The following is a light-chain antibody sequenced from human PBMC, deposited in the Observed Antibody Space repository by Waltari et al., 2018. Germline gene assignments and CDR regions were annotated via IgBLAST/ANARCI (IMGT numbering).Light chain of an antibody. V-gene: IGKV4-1*01. CDR3: QQYYSTPRT. CDR1: QSLSHSSDNKNY. CDR2: CAS. J-gene: IGKJ1*01. Sequence: DIVMTQSPDSLPVSLGERATINCKSSQSLSHSSDNKNYLAWYQQKPGQPPKLLIYCASTRESGVPDRFSGSGSGTDFTLTISSLQAEDVAVYYCQQYYSTPRTFGQGTKVEIK.